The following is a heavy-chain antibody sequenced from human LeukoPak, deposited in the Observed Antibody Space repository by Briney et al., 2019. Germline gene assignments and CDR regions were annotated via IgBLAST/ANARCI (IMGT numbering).Heavy chain of an antibody. CDR3: ARDILATSIAAPYY. CDR2: INHSGST. J-gene: IGHJ4*02. CDR1: GGSFSGYY. D-gene: IGHD6-13*01. Sequence: SETLSLTCAVYGGSFSGYYWSWIRQPPGKGLEWIGEINHSGSTNYNPSLKSRVTISVDTSKNQFSLKLSSVNAADTAVYYCARDILATSIAAPYYWGQGTPVTVSS. V-gene: IGHV4-34*01.